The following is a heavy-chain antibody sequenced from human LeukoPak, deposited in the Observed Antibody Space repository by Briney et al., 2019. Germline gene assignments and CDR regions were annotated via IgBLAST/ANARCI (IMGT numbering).Heavy chain of an antibody. V-gene: IGHV1-46*01. J-gene: IGHJ6*03. CDR1: GYTFTSYY. CDR3: AREAYYYYYMDV. Sequence: ASVKVSCKASGYTFTSYYMHWVRQAPGQGLEWMGIINPSGGSTSYAQKFQGRVTMTTDTSTSTAYMELRSLRSDDTAVYYCAREAYYYYYMDVWGKGTTVTISS. CDR2: INPSGGST.